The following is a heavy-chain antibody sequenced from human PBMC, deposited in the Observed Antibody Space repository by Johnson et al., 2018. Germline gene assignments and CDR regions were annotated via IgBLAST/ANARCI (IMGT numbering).Heavy chain of an antibody. D-gene: IGHD3-22*01. CDR1: GFTFSSYG. CDR3: ARDFYDSSGYPRYLQH. J-gene: IGHJ1*01. CDR2: MSFGESNK. Sequence: VQLVESGGGVVQPGRSXRLSCAASGFTFSSYGMHWVRQAPSKGLEWVAVMSFGESNKYYADSVKGRFTISRDNSMDTLYLQMNSLIPEDTAVYFCARDFYDSSGYPRYLQHWGQGTLVTVSS. V-gene: IGHV3-30*03.